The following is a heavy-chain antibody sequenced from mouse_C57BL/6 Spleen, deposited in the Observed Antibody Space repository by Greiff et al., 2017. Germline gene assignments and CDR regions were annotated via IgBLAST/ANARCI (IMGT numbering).Heavy chain of an antibody. J-gene: IGHJ4*01. V-gene: IGHV10-1*01. D-gene: IGHD1-1*01. CDR1: GFSFNTYA. CDR2: IRSKSNNYAT. CDR3: VRHKHYGSSLAMDY. Sequence: EAGGGLVQPKGSLKLSCAASGFSFNTYAMNWVRQAPGKGLEWVARIRSKSNNYATYYADSVKDRFTISSDDSESMLYLQMNNLKTEDTAMYYCVRHKHYGSSLAMDYWGQGTSVTVSS.